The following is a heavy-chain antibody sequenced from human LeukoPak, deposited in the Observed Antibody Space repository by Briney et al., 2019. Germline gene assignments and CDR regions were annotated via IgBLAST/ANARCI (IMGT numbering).Heavy chain of an antibody. CDR2: ISSSSSYI. V-gene: IGHV3-21*01. D-gene: IGHD2-2*01. J-gene: IGHJ4*02. Sequence: GGSLRLSCAASGFTFSSYSMNWVRQAPGRGLEWVSSISSSSSYIYYADSVKGRFTISRDNAKNSLYLQMNSLRAEDTAVYYCARAVVVPAAMGYWGQGTLVTVSS. CDR1: GFTFSSYS. CDR3: ARAVVVPAAMGY.